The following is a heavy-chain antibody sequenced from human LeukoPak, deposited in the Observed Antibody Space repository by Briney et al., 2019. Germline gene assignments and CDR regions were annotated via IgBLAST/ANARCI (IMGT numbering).Heavy chain of an antibody. Sequence: GGSLRVSCAASGFTFSSYWMSWVRQAPGNGLEWVANIKQDGSEKYYVDSVKGRFTISRDNAKNSLYLQMNSLRAEDTAVYYCARRGFSGAQLAYYYYGMDVWGQGTTVTVSS. D-gene: IGHD6-6*01. CDR1: GFTFSSYW. CDR3: ARRGFSGAQLAYYYYGMDV. CDR2: IKQDGSEK. J-gene: IGHJ6*02. V-gene: IGHV3-7*01.